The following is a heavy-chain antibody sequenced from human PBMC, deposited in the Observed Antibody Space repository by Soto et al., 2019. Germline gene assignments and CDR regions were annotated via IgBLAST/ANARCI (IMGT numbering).Heavy chain of an antibody. CDR2: IYYSGST. CDR1: GGSISSGGYY. D-gene: IGHD2-15*01. CDR3: ARGGSWSTNYYFDY. V-gene: IGHV4-31*03. Sequence: PSETLSLTCTVSGGSISSGGYYWSWIRQHPGKGLEWIGYIYYSGSTYYNPSLKSRVTISVDTSKNQFFLKLSSVTAADTAVYYCARGGSWSTNYYFDYWGQGTLVTVSS. J-gene: IGHJ4*02.